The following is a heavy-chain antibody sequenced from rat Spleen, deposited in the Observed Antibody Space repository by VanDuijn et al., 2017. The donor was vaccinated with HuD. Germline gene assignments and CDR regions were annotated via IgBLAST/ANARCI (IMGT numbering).Heavy chain of an antibody. Sequence: EVQLVESGGGLVQPGRSLKLSCAASGFTFSSYDMAWVRQAPTKGLEWVASISPSGGITYYRDSVKGRFTVSRDNAKSTLYLQMDSLRSEDTATYYCARPTEGIAWFVYWGQGTLVTVSS. J-gene: IGHJ3*01. CDR2: ISPSGGIT. CDR3: ARPTEGIAWFVY. CDR1: GFTFSSYD. D-gene: IGHD1-11*01. V-gene: IGHV5-25*01.